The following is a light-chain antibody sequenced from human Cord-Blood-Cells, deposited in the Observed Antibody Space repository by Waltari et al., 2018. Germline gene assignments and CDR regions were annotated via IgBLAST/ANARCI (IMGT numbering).Light chain of an antibody. J-gene: IGLJ2*01. Sequence: QSLLTQPPSASGTPAQRVTISCSGSSTNIGSNTVHWYHQLPGTAPKLLIYSNNQRPSGVPDRFSGSKSCTSASLASSGLQSEDEADYYCAAWDDSLNGVVFGGGTKLTVL. CDR1: STNIGSNT. V-gene: IGLV1-44*01. CDR3: AAWDDSLNGVV. CDR2: SNN.